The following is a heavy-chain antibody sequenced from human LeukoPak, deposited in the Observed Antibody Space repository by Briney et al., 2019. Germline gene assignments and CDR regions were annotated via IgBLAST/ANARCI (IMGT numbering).Heavy chain of an antibody. Sequence: SETLSLTCTVSGRSISSSSYYWGWIRQPPGKGLEWIGSIYYSGSTYYNPSLKSRVTISVDTSKNQFSLKLSSVTAADTAVDYCARLAAAGTEGWFDPWGQGTLVTVSS. D-gene: IGHD6-13*01. CDR1: GRSISSSSYY. V-gene: IGHV4-39*01. J-gene: IGHJ5*02. CDR2: IYYSGST. CDR3: ARLAAAGTEGWFDP.